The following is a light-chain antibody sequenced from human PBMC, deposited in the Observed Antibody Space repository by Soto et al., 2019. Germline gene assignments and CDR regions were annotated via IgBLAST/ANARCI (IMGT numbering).Light chain of an antibody. CDR1: QSISSN. J-gene: IGKJ1*01. CDR2: RAS. Sequence: EIVMTQSPATLSVSPGERATLSCRASQSISSNLAWYRQKLGQAPRLLIYRASTRATGIPARFSGSGSGTEFTLTISSLQSEDFALYYCHQYENWPQTFGQGTKVDI. CDR3: HQYENWPQT. V-gene: IGKV3-15*01.